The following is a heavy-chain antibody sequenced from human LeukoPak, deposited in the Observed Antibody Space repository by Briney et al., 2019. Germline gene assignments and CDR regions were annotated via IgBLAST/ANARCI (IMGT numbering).Heavy chain of an antibody. CDR1: GYTFTNYY. V-gene: IGHV1-46*01. D-gene: IGHD4-23*01. J-gene: IGHJ4*02. CDR2: INPSGGST. Sequence: ASVKVSCKASGYTFTNYYMHWVRQAPGQGLEWMGIINPSGGSTSYAQKFQGRVTMTRDTSTSTVYMELSSLRSEDTALYYCARDSGGNSVAHTPFDYWGQGTLVTVSS. CDR3: ARDSGGNSVAHTPFDY.